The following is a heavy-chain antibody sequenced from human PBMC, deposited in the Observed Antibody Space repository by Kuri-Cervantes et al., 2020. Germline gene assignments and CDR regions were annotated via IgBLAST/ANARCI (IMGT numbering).Heavy chain of an antibody. CDR3: ARGKVLLWFGELTGNWFDP. CDR2: IRSSSSTI. CDR1: GFTFSSYS. V-gene: IGHV3-48*02. Sequence: GESLKFSCAASGFTFSSYSMNWVRQARGKGLEWVSYIRSSSSTIYYADSVKGRFTISRDNAKNSLYLQRNSLRDEDTAVYYCARGKVLLWFGELTGNWFDPWGQGTLVTVSS. J-gene: IGHJ5*02. D-gene: IGHD3-10*01.